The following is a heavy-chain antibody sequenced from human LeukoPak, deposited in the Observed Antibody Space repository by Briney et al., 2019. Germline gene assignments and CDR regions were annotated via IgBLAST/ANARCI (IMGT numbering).Heavy chain of an antibody. CDR1: GGSFSGYY. CDR2: IYYSGST. J-gene: IGHJ4*02. CDR3: ARHAFPTYYYDSSGYYYRRGLGFDY. Sequence: SETLSLTCAVYGGSFSGYYWSWIRQPPGKGLEWIGSIYYSGSTYYNPSLKSRVTIFVDTSKNQFSLKLSSVTAADTAVYYCARHAFPTYYYDSSGYYYRRGLGFDYWGQGTLVTVSS. D-gene: IGHD3-22*01. V-gene: IGHV4-34*01.